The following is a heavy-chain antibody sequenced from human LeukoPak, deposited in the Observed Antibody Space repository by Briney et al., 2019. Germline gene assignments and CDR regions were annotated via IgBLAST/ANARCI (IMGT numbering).Heavy chain of an antibody. J-gene: IGHJ4*02. Sequence: SETLSLTFTVSGGSISSSSYYWGWNRQPPGKGLEWIGYIYYSGSTNYNPSLKSRVTISVDTSKNQFSLKLSSVTAADTAVYYCAREGKSYYYDSSGYFDYWGQGTLVTVSS. CDR1: GGSISSSSYY. V-gene: IGHV4-61*01. CDR3: AREGKSYYYDSSGYFDY. D-gene: IGHD3-22*01. CDR2: IYYSGST.